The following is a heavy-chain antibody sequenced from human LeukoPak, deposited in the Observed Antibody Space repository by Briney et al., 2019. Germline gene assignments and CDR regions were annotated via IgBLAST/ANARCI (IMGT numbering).Heavy chain of an antibody. J-gene: IGHJ4*02. CDR3: ARDEDYGIFVNVDY. Sequence: VTVSCKASGYSFVLYGISWVRQAPGQGPEWMGWISTYNGNTKYAEKFQGRVTMTTDTPTSTAYMELRSLRSDDTAVYYCARDEDYGIFVNVDYWGQGTLVTVSS. D-gene: IGHD4-17*01. CDR2: ISTYNGNT. V-gene: IGHV1-18*01. CDR1: GYSFVLYG.